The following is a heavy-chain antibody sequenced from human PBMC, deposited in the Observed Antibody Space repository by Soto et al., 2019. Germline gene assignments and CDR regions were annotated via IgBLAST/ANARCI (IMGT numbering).Heavy chain of an antibody. V-gene: IGHV3-9*01. CDR1: GFTFDDYG. Sequence: EVQLVESGGGLVQPGRSARLSCAASGFTFDDYGMHWVRQAPGKGLEWVSGISWNSGSIGYADSVKGRFIISRDNAKNSVYLQMNNLRPEDTAFYFCAKVSTTHTFGPLDPWGQGTLVTVSS. J-gene: IGHJ5*02. D-gene: IGHD1-1*01. CDR3: AKVSTTHTFGPLDP. CDR2: ISWNSGSI.